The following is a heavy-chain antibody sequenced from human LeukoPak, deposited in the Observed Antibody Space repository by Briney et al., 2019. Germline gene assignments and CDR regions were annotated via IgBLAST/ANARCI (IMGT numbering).Heavy chain of an antibody. D-gene: IGHD3-3*01. CDR1: GGSITPYY. V-gene: IGHV4-59*12. J-gene: IGHJ4*02. CDR3: ASAYYDFWSGYPPPPYYFDY. CDR2: IFYSGST. Sequence: SETLSLTCSVSGGSITPYYWSWIRQPPGKGLEWIGYIFYSGSTNFNPSLKSRVTISVDTSKNQFSLKLSSVTAADTAVYYCASAYYDFWSGYPPPPYYFDYWGQGTLVTVSS.